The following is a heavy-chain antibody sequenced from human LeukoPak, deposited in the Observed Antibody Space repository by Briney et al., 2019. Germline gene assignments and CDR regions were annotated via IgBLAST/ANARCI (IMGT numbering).Heavy chain of an antibody. V-gene: IGHV3-23*01. J-gene: IGHJ4*02. CDR1: GFTFSSYG. D-gene: IGHD3-9*01. CDR2: ISGSGGST. CDR3: AKASEIVTGYFFAGRRLGGGVDY. Sequence: GGTLRLSCAASGFTFSSYGMSWVRQAPGKGLEWVSAISGSGGSTYYADSVKGRFTISRDNSKNTLYLQMNSLRAEDTAVYYCAKASEIVTGYFFAGRRLGGGVDYWGQGTLVTVSS.